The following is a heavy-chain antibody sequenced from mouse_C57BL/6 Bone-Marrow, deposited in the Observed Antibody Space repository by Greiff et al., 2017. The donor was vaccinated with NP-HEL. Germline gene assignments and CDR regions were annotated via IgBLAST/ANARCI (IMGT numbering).Heavy chain of an antibody. J-gene: IGHJ4*01. D-gene: IGHD1-1*01. CDR2: INPSSGYT. V-gene: IGHV1-7*01. Sequence: QVHVKQSGAELAKPGASVKLSCKASGYTFTSYWMHWVKQRPGQGLEWIGYINPSSGYTKYNQKFKDKATLTADTYSSTAYMQLSSLTYEDSAVYYCARLALHYYGSPMDYWGQGTSVTVSS. CDR1: GYTFTSYW. CDR3: ARLALHYYGSPMDY.